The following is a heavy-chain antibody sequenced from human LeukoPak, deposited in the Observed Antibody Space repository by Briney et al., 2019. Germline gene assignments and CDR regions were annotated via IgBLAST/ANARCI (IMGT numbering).Heavy chain of an antibody. CDR1: GFTFTSHD. CDR3: ARGGRSVPEVPITYYFDS. Sequence: PGGSLRLSCAASGFTFTSHDMNWVRQAPGKGLEWLAYISDAGNTVYYADSVKGRFTISRDNAKNSLSLQMNSLSAEDTAVYYCARGGRSVPEVPITYYFDSWGHGSPVTVSS. V-gene: IGHV3-48*03. CDR2: ISDAGNTV. J-gene: IGHJ4*01. D-gene: IGHD1-14*01.